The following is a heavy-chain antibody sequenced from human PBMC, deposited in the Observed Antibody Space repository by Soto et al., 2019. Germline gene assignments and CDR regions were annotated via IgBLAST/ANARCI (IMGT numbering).Heavy chain of an antibody. CDR2: ISYDGSNK. Sequence: PGVLLLRFCGSCRFAFSSRVVHWVRQAPGNGLEWVAVISYDGSNKYYADAVKGRFTISRDNSKNTLYLQMNSLRAEDTAVDYCAKVVGPYYYYGMEVWGQGT. D-gene: IGHD2-15*01. V-gene: IGHV3-30*18. CDR1: RFAFSSRV. CDR3: AKVVGPYYYYGMEV. J-gene: IGHJ6*02.